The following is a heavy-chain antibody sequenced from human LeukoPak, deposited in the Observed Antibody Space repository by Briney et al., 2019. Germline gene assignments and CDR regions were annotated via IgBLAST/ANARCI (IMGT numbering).Heavy chain of an antibody. V-gene: IGHV3-21*01. Sequence: GGSLRLSCAASGFTFSSHSMNWVRQAPGKGLEWVSSTSSSSSYIYYADSVKGRFTIPRDNAKNSLYLQMNSLRAEDTAVYYCARGILPIVVVPAATFEPWGQGTLVTVSS. CDR1: GFTFSSHS. CDR3: ARGILPIVVVPAATFEP. CDR2: TSSSSSYI. J-gene: IGHJ5*02. D-gene: IGHD2-2*01.